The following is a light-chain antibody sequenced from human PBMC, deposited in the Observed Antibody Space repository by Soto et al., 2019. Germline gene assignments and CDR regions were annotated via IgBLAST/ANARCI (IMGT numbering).Light chain of an antibody. CDR3: CSYAGSSPVV. CDR2: EGS. CDR1: SSDVGCYNL. V-gene: IGLV2-23*01. J-gene: IGLJ2*01. Sequence: QSALTQPASVSGSPGQSITISCTGTSSDVGCYNLVSWYQQHPGKAPKLMIYEGSKRPSGVSNRFSGSKSGNTASLTISGLQAEDEADYYCCSYAGSSPVVFGGGTQLTVL.